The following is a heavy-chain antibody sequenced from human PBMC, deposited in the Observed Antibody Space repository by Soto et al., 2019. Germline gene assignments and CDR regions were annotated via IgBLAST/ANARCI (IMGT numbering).Heavy chain of an antibody. Sequence: SETLSLTCIVSGESISSSSYYWGWIRQPPGKGLEWIGSIYYSGRTHYNPSFKSRVTISIGTSKNQFSLKLSSVTATDTAVYYCARQRTTVVTQAYFDHWGQGALVTVSS. CDR1: GESISSSSYY. V-gene: IGHV4-39*01. J-gene: IGHJ4*02. CDR2: IYYSGRT. D-gene: IGHD2-21*02. CDR3: ARQRTTVVTQAYFDH.